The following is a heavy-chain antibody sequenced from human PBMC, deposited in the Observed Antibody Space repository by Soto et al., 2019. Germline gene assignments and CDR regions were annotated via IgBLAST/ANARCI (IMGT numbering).Heavy chain of an antibody. CDR2: IYYSGST. Sequence: HVQLQESGPGLVKPSQTLSLTCTVSGGSISSVGYYWSWIRQHPGKGLEWIGYIYYSGSTYYNPSLKSRVTISVDTSKNPFSLKLSSVTAADTAVYYCARMYRGTSMDVWGQGTTVTVSS. CDR1: GGSISSVGYY. J-gene: IGHJ6*02. V-gene: IGHV4-31*03. D-gene: IGHD3-10*01. CDR3: ARMYRGTSMDV.